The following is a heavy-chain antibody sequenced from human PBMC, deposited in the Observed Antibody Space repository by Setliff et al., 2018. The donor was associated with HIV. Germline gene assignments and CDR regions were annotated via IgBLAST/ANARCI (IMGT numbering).Heavy chain of an antibody. CDR3: ARGSDSGSYSYYYGMDV. V-gene: IGHV1-46*01. J-gene: IGHJ6*02. CDR1: GYTFSSYY. Sequence: ASVKVSCKASGYTFSSYYMHWVRQAPGQGLEWMGIISPSGGSTAYSQKFQGRVTMTRDTSTSTAYMELNSLRSEDTAVYYCARGSDSGSYSYYYGMDVWGQGTTVTVSS. CDR2: ISPSGGST. D-gene: IGHD3-10*01.